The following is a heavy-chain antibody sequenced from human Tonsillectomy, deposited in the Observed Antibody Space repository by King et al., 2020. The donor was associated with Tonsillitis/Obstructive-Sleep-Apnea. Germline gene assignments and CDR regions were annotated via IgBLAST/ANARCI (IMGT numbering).Heavy chain of an antibody. D-gene: IGHD6-6*01. J-gene: IGHJ6*03. Sequence: VQLVESGAEVKKPGSSVKVSCKASGGTFSSYAISWVRPAPGQGLEWMGGIIPIFGTANYAQTFQGRVTITADESTSTAYMELSSLRSEDTAVYYCARTSYSSSSPYYYYYYMDVWGKGTTVAVSS. CDR1: GGTFSSYA. CDR3: ARTSYSSSSPYYYYYYMDV. V-gene: IGHV1-69*01. CDR2: IIPIFGTA.